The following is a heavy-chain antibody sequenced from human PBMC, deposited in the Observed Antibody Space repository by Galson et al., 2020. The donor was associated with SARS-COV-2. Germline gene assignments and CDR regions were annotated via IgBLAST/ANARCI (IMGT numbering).Heavy chain of an antibody. Sequence: GESLKISCAASGFTFSSYSMNWVRQAPGKGLEWVSSISSSSSYIYYADSVKGRFTISRDNAKNSLYLQMNSLRAEDTAVYYCARERGEYYDILTGYYTPFDYWGQGTLVTVSS. J-gene: IGHJ4*02. CDR1: GFTFSSYS. D-gene: IGHD3-9*01. CDR2: ISSSSSYI. V-gene: IGHV3-21*01. CDR3: ARERGEYYDILTGYYTPFDY.